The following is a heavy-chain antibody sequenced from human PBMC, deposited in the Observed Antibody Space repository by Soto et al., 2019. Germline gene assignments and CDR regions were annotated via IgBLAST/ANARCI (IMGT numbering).Heavy chain of an antibody. CDR2: MSYSGST. CDR1: GGSISSSSSY. V-gene: IGHV4-39*01. Sequence: QVQLQESGPGLVKPSETLSLICTVSGGSISSSSSYWGWIRQPPGKGLEGIGSIGSMSYSGSTYYNPSLKSRVTISVDTSKNQFSLKLNSVTAADTAVYFCAKVSPFFDYWGQGLLVTVSS. J-gene: IGHJ4*01. CDR3: AKVSPFFDY.